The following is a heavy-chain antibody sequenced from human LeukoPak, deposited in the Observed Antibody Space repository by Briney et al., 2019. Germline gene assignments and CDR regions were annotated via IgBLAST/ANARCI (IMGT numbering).Heavy chain of an antibody. V-gene: IGHV1-69*05. CDR3: ARDGVGATQFDY. J-gene: IGHJ4*02. Sequence: SVTVSCKASGGTFSSYAISWVRQAPGQGLEWMGRIIPIFGTANYEHRFLGRVTITTDESTSTAYMELSSLRSEDTAVYYCARDGVGATQFDYWGQGTLVTVSS. D-gene: IGHD1-26*01. CDR1: GGTFSSYA. CDR2: IIPIFGTA.